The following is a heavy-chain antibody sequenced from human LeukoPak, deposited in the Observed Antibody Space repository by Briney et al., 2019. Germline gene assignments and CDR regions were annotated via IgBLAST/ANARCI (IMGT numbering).Heavy chain of an antibody. CDR2: ISWNSETL. CDR1: GFTLDDYA. V-gene: IGHV3-9*01. CDR3: AKGSGITLVRDLDY. Sequence: GGSLRLSCAASGFTLDDYAMHWVRQPPGKGLERVSGISWNSETLGYADSVKGRFTISRDNAKNSLYLQMNSLRADDTALYYCAKGSGITLVRDLDYWGQGTLVTVSS. D-gene: IGHD3-10*01. J-gene: IGHJ4*02.